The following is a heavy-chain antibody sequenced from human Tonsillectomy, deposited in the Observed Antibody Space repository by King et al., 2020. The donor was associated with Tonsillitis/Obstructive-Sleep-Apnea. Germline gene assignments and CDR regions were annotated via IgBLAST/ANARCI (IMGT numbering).Heavy chain of an antibody. V-gene: IGHV4-61*01. CDR3: ARRIASAGYSFDY. CDR2: IYYSGTT. Sequence: VQLQESGPGLVKPSETLSLTFTVSGDSVSSGSYYWTWVRQPPGKGLEWIGYIYYSGTTNYNPSLKSRVTVSVDTANNQFSLKLSSVTAADTAVYYCARRIASAGYSFDYWGRGTLVTVSS. CDR1: GDSVSSGSYY. D-gene: IGHD6-13*01. J-gene: IGHJ4*02.